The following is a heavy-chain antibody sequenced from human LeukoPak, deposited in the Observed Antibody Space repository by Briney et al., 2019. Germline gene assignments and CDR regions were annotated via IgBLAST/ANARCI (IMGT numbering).Heavy chain of an antibody. J-gene: IGHJ6*03. V-gene: IGHV3-23*01. D-gene: IGHD5-12*01. Sequence: GGSLRLSCAASGFTFSSYAMSWVRQAPGKGLEWVSAISGSGGSTYYADSVKGRFTISRDNSKNTLYLQMNSLRAEDTAVYYCAKGSGYDFVYYYYYYMDVWGKGTTVTVSS. CDR3: AKGSGYDFVYYYYYYMDV. CDR1: GFTFSSYA. CDR2: ISGSGGST.